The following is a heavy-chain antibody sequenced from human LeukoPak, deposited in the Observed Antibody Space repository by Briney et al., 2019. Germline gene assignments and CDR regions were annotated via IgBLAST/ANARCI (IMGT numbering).Heavy chain of an antibody. CDR3: AKVPPRGYYDSSGYQGDYFDY. Sequence: GGSLRLSCAASGFTFSSYAMSWVRQAPGKGLEWVSASSGSGGSTYYADSVKGRFTISRDNSKNTLYLQMNSLRAEDTAVYYCAKVPPRGYYDSSGYQGDYFDYWGQGTLVTVSS. J-gene: IGHJ4*02. CDR1: GFTFSSYA. V-gene: IGHV3-23*01. CDR2: SSGSGGST. D-gene: IGHD3-22*01.